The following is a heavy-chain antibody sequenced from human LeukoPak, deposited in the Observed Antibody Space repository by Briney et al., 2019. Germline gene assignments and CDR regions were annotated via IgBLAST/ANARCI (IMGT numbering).Heavy chain of an antibody. D-gene: IGHD6-13*01. CDR2: IYTSGST. V-gene: IGHV4-61*02. J-gene: IGHJ4*02. CDR3: ARETTYSSLIDY. Sequence: SQTLSLTCTVSGGSISSGSYYWSWIRQPAGKGLEWIGRIYTSGSTNYNPSLKGRVTISVDTSKNQFSLKLSSVTAADTAVYYCARETTYSSLIDYWGQGTLVTVSS. CDR1: GGSISSGSYY.